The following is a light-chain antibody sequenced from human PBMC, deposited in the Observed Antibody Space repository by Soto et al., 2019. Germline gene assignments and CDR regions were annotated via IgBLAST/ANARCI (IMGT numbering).Light chain of an antibody. CDR3: AAWDDSLTGWV. J-gene: IGLJ3*02. Sequence: QSVLTQPPSASGTPGQWVTISCSGSSSNIGSNTVNWYQQLPGTAPKLLIHSNNQRPSGVPDRFSGSKSGTSASLAISGLQSEDEADYYCAAWDDSLTGWVFGGGTKLTVL. V-gene: IGLV1-44*01. CDR1: SSNIGSNT. CDR2: SNN.